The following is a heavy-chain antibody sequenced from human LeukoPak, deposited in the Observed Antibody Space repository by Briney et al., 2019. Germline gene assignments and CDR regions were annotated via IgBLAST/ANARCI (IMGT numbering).Heavy chain of an antibody. Sequence: GGTLRLSCVVSGFIFNNYGMSWVRQAPGKGLEWVSALSGGGDNTYYADSVKGRFTISRDNSKSTLYLQMSSLRAEDTAVYYCTKRPFSGYFEYWGQGTLVTVSS. V-gene: IGHV3-23*01. J-gene: IGHJ4*02. CDR2: LSGGGDNT. D-gene: IGHD6-25*01. CDR1: GFIFNNYG. CDR3: TKRPFSGYFEY.